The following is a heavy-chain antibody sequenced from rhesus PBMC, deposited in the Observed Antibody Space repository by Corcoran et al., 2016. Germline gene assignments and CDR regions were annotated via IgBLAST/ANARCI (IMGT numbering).Heavy chain of an antibody. CDR2: INPYNGNT. CDR1: GYTFTDYY. D-gene: IGHD3-3*01. Sequence: QVQLVQSGAEVKKPGSSVKVSCTASGYTFTDYYMHWVRQAPRQGLELMGWINPYNGNTKYDKKFQGIVTMTRDKSTSTAYMELSSLRSEDTAVYYCARENNIWTGFSYWGQGVLVTVSS. J-gene: IGHJ4*01. V-gene: IGHV1S2*01. CDR3: ARENNIWTGFSY.